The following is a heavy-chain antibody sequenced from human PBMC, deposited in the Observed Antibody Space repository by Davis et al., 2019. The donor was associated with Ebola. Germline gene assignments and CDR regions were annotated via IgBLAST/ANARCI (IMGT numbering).Heavy chain of an antibody. CDR3: ARGKTTVTTGFDY. D-gene: IGHD4-11*01. CDR2: NYYSGST. CDR1: GGSVSSGSHY. J-gene: IGHJ4*02. V-gene: IGHV4-61*01. Sequence: PSETLSLTCTVSGGSVSSGSHYWSWIRQPPGKGLEWIGYNYYSGSTNYNPSLKSRVTTSVDTSKNQFSLKLSSVTAADTAVYYCARGKTTVTTGFDYWGQGTLVTVSS.